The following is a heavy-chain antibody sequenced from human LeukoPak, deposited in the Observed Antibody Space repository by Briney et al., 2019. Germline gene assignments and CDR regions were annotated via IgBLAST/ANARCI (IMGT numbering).Heavy chain of an antibody. Sequence: ASVKVSCKASGYTFIDYYVQWVRQAPGQGPEWMGWINPKSGAALYAQKFQDRVTMTKYTSISTAYMELSSLKSEDTAVYYCAREFGDYHDSTGYSGLDYWGQGSLVTVSS. D-gene: IGHD3-22*01. CDR1: GYTFIDYY. CDR3: AREFGDYHDSTGYSGLDY. V-gene: IGHV1-2*02. J-gene: IGHJ4*02. CDR2: INPKSGAA.